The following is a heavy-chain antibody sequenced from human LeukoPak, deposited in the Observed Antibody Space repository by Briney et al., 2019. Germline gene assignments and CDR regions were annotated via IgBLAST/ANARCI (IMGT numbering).Heavy chain of an antibody. J-gene: IGHJ4*02. CDR2: ISGSGGST. D-gene: IGHD6-19*01. V-gene: IGHV3-23*01. CDR3: AKSKAVAGDYYFDY. CDR1: GFTFSSYA. Sequence: GGSLRLSCAASGFTFSSYAMSWVRQAPGKGPEWVSAISGSGGSTYYADSVKGRFTISRDNSKNTLYLQMNSLRAEDTAVYYCAKSKAVAGDYYFDYWGQGTLVTVSS.